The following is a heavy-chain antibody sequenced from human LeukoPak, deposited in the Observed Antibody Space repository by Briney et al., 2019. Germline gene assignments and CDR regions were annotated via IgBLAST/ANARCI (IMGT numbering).Heavy chain of an antibody. CDR2: ISSSSSTI. CDR1: GFTFSSCS. D-gene: IGHD6-6*01. Sequence: PGGSLRLSCAASGFTFSSCSMNWVRQAPGKGLEWVSYISSSSSTIYYADSVKGRFTISGDNVKNSLYLQMNSLRAEDTAVYYCARVEYSSATDYYYYYMDVWGKGTTVTVSS. CDR3: ARVEYSSATDYYYYYMDV. V-gene: IGHV3-48*04. J-gene: IGHJ6*03.